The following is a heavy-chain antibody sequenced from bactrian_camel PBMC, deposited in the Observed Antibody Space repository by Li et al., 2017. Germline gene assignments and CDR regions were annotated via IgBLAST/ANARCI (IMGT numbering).Heavy chain of an antibody. D-gene: IGHD1*01. J-gene: IGHJ4*01. CDR2: SSSGALSL. CDR3: VRFGSQFATLASSAVN. Sequence: QLVESGGGLVQPGGSLRLSCATSGFTFSTAWMYWVRQAPGKGLEWVSSSSSGALSLVYADSVKGRFTISRDNAKNTMYLQMHSLKPDDTAVYYCVRFGSQFATLASSAVNWGQGTQVTVS. V-gene: IGHV3S25*01. CDR1: GFTFSTAW.